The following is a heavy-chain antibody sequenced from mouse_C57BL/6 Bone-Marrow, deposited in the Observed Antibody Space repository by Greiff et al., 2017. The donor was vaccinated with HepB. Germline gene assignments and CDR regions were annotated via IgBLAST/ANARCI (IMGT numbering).Heavy chain of an antibody. Sequence: VQRVESGAELVRPGTSVKMSCKASGYTFTNYWIGWAKQRPGHGLEWIGDIYPGGGYTNYNEKFKGKATLTADKSSSTAYMQLSSLTSEDSAVYYCARSTYRRAMDYWGQGTSVTVSS. J-gene: IGHJ4*01. V-gene: IGHV1-63*01. CDR2: IYPGGGYT. CDR3: ARSTYRRAMDY. CDR1: GYTFTNYW. D-gene: IGHD1-3*01.